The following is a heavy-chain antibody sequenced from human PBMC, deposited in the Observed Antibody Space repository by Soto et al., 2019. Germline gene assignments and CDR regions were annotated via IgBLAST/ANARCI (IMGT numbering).Heavy chain of an antibody. CDR3: GKDAPRRNGWYYCDY. J-gene: IGHJ4*02. D-gene: IGHD2-8*01. CDR2: ISRRGGIT. CDR1: GFTFSSYA. Sequence: PGGSLRLSCAASGFTFSSYAMSWVRHAPVYMRVWASAISRRGGITSYSDYVRGRFTISRDNAKSMLYLQMHSMRAEVTAIYCCGKDAPRRNGWYYCDYWGQGARVTVSS. V-gene: IGHV3-23*01.